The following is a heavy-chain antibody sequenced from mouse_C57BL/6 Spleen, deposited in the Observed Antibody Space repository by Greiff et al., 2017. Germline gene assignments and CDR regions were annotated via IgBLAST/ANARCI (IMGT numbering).Heavy chain of an antibody. Sequence: QVQLKQSGAELMKPGASVKLSCKATGYTFTGYWLEWVKQRPGHGLEWIGEILPGSGSTNYNDKFQGKATFTADTSTNPAYMQLSSLTTDDSAIYYCARLLNSCFAYWGQGTLVTVSA. CDR1: GYTFTGYW. V-gene: IGHV1-9*01. D-gene: IGHD1-3*01. CDR2: ILPGSGST. J-gene: IGHJ3*01. CDR3: ARLLNSCFAY.